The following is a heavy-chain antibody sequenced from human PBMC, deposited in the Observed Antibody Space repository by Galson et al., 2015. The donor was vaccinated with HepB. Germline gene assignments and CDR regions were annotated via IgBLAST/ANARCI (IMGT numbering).Heavy chain of an antibody. CDR1: GYTFTSYG. CDR2: ISAYNGNT. J-gene: IGHJ4*02. D-gene: IGHD5-18*01. Sequence: SVKVSCKASGYTFTSYGISWVRQAPGQGLEWMGWISAYNGNTNYAQKLQGRVTMTTDTSTSTAYMELRSLRSDDTAVYYCARDPMGGYSYGSRGDYWGQGTLVTVSS. CDR3: ARDPMGGYSYGSRGDY. V-gene: IGHV1-18*01.